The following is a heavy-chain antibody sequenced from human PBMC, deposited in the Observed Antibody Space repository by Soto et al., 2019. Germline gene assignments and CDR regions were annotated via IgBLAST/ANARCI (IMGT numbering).Heavy chain of an antibody. Sequence: PSETLSLTCTVSGGSVSSGSNYWSWVRQPPGKGLEWIGYIDYSGSSNYNPSLKSRVTISVDTSKNQFSLTLSSVTAADTAVYYCATGELESIVNYDSHAIEVWGHGTT. CDR3: ATGELESIVNYDSHAIEV. CDR2: IDYSGSS. D-gene: IGHD3-16*01. V-gene: IGHV4-61*01. CDR1: GGSVSSGSNY. J-gene: IGHJ6*02.